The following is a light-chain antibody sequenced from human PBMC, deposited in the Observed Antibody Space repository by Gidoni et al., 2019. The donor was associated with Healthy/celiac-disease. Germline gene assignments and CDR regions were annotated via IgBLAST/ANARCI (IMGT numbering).Light chain of an antibody. J-gene: IGKJ1*01. CDR1: QSVSSSY. CDR2: GAS. Sequence: EIVLTQSPGTLSLSPGERAHLSCRASQSVSSSYLAWYQQKPGQAPRLLIYGASSRAPGITDRFSGSGSGTDFTLTISRLEPEDFAVYYCQQYGSSPRTFGQGTKVEIK. CDR3: QQYGSSPRT. V-gene: IGKV3-20*01.